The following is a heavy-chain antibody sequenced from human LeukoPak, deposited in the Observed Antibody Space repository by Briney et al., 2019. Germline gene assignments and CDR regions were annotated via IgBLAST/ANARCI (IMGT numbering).Heavy chain of an antibody. CDR3: ARDQVSSGWYGGGIDY. CDR1: GFTFSSYW. V-gene: IGHV3-74*01. CDR2: INSDGSST. Sequence: GGSLRLSCAASGFTFSSYWMHWVRQAPAKGLVWVSRINSDGSSTSYADSVKGRFTISRDNAKNTLYLQMNSLRAEDTAVYYCARDQVSSGWYGGGIDYWGQGTLVTVSS. J-gene: IGHJ4*02. D-gene: IGHD6-19*01.